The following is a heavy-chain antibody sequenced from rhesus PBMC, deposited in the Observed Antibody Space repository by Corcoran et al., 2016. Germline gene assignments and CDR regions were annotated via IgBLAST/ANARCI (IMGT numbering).Heavy chain of an antibody. Sequence: QVQLVQSGAEIKQPGASVKLSCKASGYPFTSYSLHWVSKAPGQGLEWIGLHSPYKGNKGYAQNFQGRVTITKDTSTSTGYRELSSLRSEDTAVYYCTRGGGYSGKWGLDSWGQGVVVTVSS. V-gene: IGHV1-180*01. D-gene: IGHD5-42*01. CDR2: HSPYKGNK. CDR3: TRGGGYSGKWGLDS. J-gene: IGHJ6*01. CDR1: GYPFTSYS.